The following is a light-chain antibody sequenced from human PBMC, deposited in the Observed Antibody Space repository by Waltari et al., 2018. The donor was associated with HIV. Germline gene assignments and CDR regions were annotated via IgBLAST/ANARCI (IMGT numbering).Light chain of an antibody. J-gene: IGKJ2*01. CDR3: QQFVRKRS. Sequence: DIVLTQSPESLAVSLGDTVTINCKSSQSVLYTSNNKNYLAWYQQKPGRPPKLLIYWASTRESGVSDRFSGSGSETDFTLTINSLQPEYVGVYYCQQFVRKRSFGQGTRLEI. CDR1: QSVLYTSNNKNY. CDR2: WAS. V-gene: IGKV4-1*01.